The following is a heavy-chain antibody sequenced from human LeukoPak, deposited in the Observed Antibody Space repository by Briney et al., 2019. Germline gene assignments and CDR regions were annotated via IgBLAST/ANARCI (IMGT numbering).Heavy chain of an antibody. Sequence: GGSLRLSCVASGFTFSSYGMHWVRQAPGKGLEWVAVIWYGGSNKYYADSVKGRFTISRDNSKNTLYLQMNSLRAEDTAVYYCARLSGSFLDYWGQGTLVTVSS. CDR3: ARLSGSFLDY. CDR2: IWYGGSNK. D-gene: IGHD1-26*01. J-gene: IGHJ4*02. CDR1: GFTFSSYG. V-gene: IGHV3-33*08.